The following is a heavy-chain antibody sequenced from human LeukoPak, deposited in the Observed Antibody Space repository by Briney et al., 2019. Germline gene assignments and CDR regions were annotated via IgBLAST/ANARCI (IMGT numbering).Heavy chain of an antibody. J-gene: IGHJ3*02. CDR1: GFTFSSYW. V-gene: IGHV3-7*03. D-gene: IGHD3-9*01. Sequence: PGGSLRLSCAASGFTFSSYWMSWVRQAPGKGLEWVANINQDGSGKYYADSVKGRFTISRDNAKNSLYLQMNSLRAEDTALYYCAKDIPPDWLLSGLAFDIWGQGTMVTVSS. CDR2: INQDGSGK. CDR3: AKDIPPDWLLSGLAFDI.